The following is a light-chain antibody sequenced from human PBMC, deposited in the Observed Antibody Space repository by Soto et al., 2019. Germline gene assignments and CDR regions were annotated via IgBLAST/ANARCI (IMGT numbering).Light chain of an antibody. CDR3: QQRSNWPPVIT. J-gene: IGKJ5*01. CDR1: QSFSIY. Sequence: EIVLTQSPATLSLSPGERATLSCRASQSFSIYLAWCQQKPGQAPRLLIYDASKRATGIPARFSGRGSGTGFTLTISSLEPEDFAVYYCQQRSNWPPVITFGQGTRLEIK. CDR2: DAS. V-gene: IGKV3-11*01.